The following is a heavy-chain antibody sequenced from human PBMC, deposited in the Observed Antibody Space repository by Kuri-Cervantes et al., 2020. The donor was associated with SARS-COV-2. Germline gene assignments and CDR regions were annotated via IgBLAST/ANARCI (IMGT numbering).Heavy chain of an antibody. CDR1: GGSISSYY. CDR2: IYYSGST. V-gene: IGHV4-59*01. J-gene: IGHJ6*02. CDR3: AGSSGWYTYYYYGMDV. D-gene: IGHD6-19*01. Sequence: SETLSLTCTVSGGSISSYYWSWIRQPPGKGLEWIGYIYYSGSTNYNPSLKSRVTISVDTSKNQFSLKLSSVTAADTAVYYCAGSSGWYTYYYYGMDVWGQGTTVTVPS.